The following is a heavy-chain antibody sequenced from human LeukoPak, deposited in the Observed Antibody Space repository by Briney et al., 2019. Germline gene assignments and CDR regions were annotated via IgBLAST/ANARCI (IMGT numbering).Heavy chain of an antibody. J-gene: IGHJ3*02. Sequence: SVKVSCKASGGIFSSYAISWVRQAPGQGLEWMGRIIPIHGTANYAQKFQGRVTITADKSTSTAYMELSSLRSEDTAVYYCARAPDGGAFDIWGQGTMVTVSS. D-gene: IGHD3-16*01. CDR2: IIPIHGTA. CDR1: GGIFSSYA. V-gene: IGHV1-69*04. CDR3: ARAPDGGAFDI.